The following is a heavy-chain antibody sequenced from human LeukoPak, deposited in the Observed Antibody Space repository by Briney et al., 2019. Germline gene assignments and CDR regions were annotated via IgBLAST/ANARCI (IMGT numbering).Heavy chain of an antibody. Sequence: SETLSLTCTVSGGSISSYYWSWIRQPAGKGLEWIGRIYTSGSTNYNPSLKSRVTMSVDTSKNQFSLKLSSVTAADTAVYYCARDRAQSDYGDYGSNYYYYMDVWGKGTTVTVSS. CDR2: IYTSGST. CDR1: GGSISSYY. CDR3: ARDRAQSDYGDYGSNYYYYMDV. D-gene: IGHD4-17*01. V-gene: IGHV4-4*07. J-gene: IGHJ6*03.